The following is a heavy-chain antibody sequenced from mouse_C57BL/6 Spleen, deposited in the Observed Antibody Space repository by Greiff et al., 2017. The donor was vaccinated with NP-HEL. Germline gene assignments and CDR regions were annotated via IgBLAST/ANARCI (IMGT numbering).Heavy chain of an antibody. J-gene: IGHJ4*01. CDR2: INPSNGGT. Sequence: QVQLQQPGTELVKPGASVKLSCKASGYTFTSYWMHWVKQRPGQGLEWIGNINPSNGGTNYNEKFKSKATLTVDKSSSTAYMQLSSLTAEDSAVYYCARRGYDYDGYYAMDYWGQGTSVTVSS. CDR3: ARRGYDYDGYYAMDY. CDR1: GYTFTSYW. D-gene: IGHD2-4*01. V-gene: IGHV1-53*01.